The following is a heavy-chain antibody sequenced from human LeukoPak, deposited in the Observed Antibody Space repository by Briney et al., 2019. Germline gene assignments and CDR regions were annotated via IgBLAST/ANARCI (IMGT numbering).Heavy chain of an antibody. Sequence: PGGSLRLSCVASGFTFSSYGMHWVRQAPGKGLEWVAVIWYDGSNKYYADSVKGRFTISRDNSKNTLYLQMNSLRAEDTSVYYCAREYYGDGGPLDYWGQGTLVTVSS. V-gene: IGHV3-33*01. CDR1: GFTFSSYG. CDR2: IWYDGSNK. D-gene: IGHD4-17*01. CDR3: AREYYGDGGPLDY. J-gene: IGHJ4*02.